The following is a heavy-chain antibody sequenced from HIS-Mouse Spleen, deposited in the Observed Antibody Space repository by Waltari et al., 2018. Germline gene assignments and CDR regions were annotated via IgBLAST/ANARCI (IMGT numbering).Heavy chain of an antibody. Sequence: QLQLQESGPGLVKPSETLSLTCTVTGGPFSRSRYSWGWIRLPPGKGLEWIGSIYYSGSTYYNPSLKSRVTISVDTSKNQFSLKLSSVTAADTAVYYCARVGAAGTNDAFDIWGQGTMVTVSS. J-gene: IGHJ3*02. D-gene: IGHD6-13*01. CDR3: ARVGAAGTNDAFDI. CDR2: IYYSGST. V-gene: IGHV4-39*07. CDR1: GGPFSRSRYS.